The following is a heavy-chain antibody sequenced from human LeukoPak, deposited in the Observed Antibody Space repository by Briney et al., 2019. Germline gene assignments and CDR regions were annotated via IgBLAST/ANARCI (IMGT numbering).Heavy chain of an antibody. CDR3: ASHYYYDSSGLNWFDP. CDR1: GGSISSSSYY. CDR2: IYYSGST. V-gene: IGHV4-39*01. J-gene: IGHJ5*02. D-gene: IGHD3-22*01. Sequence: PSETLSLTCTVSGGSISSSSYYWGWIRQPPGKGLEWIGSIYYSGSTYYNPSLKSRVTISVDTSKNQFPLKLSSVTAADTAVYYCASHYYYDSSGLNWFDPWGQGTLVTVSS.